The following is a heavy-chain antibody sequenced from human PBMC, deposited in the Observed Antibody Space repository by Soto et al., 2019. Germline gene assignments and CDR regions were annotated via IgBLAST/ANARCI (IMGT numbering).Heavy chain of an antibody. CDR3: ARESILAAAGPGFDY. CDR1: GYTFTSYY. V-gene: IGHV1-46*03. D-gene: IGHD6-13*01. J-gene: IGHJ4*02. CDR2: INPSGGST. Sequence: QVQLVQSAAEVKKPGASVKVSCKASGYTFTSYYMHWVRQAPGQGLEWMGIINPSGGSTSYAQKFQGRVTMTRDTSTSTVYMELSRLRSEDTAVYYCARESILAAAGPGFDYWGQGTLVTVSS.